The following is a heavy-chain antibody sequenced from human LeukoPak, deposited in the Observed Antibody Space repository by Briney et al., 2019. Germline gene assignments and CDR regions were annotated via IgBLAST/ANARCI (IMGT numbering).Heavy chain of an antibody. CDR2: IYTSGTT. V-gene: IGHV4-61*02. CDR1: GVSISSGSYC. D-gene: IGHD5/OR15-5a*01. J-gene: IGHJ4*02. Sequence: SESRSLTCTVSGVSISSGSYCCSWLRQPAGRGLEWFGRIYTSGTTNYNPSLKRRFTVTVGTSKTPFSLKLSSLSAAHMVVYYCARPREALRNLRAFDYWGQGTLVTVSS. CDR3: ARPREALRNLRAFDY.